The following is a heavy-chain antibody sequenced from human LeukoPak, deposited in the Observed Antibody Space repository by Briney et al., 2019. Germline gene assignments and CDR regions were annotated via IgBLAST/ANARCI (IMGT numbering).Heavy chain of an antibody. Sequence: ASVKVSCKASGYTFTGYYMRWVRQAPGQGLEWMGWINPNSGGTNCAQKFQGRVTMTRDTSISTAYMELSRLRSDDTAVYYCALYDFWSGNYTFDYWGQGTLVTVSS. D-gene: IGHD3-3*01. CDR3: ALYDFWSGNYTFDY. CDR2: INPNSGGT. CDR1: GYTFTGYY. V-gene: IGHV1-2*02. J-gene: IGHJ4*02.